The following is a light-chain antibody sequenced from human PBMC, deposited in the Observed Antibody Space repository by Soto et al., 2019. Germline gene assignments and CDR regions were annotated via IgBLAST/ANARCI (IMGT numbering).Light chain of an antibody. V-gene: IGKV1-39*01. Sequence: DIQMTQSPSSLSASVGDRVTITCRTSQSINTYLNWYQQKPGKAPKLLIYGASSLRSEVPLRFSGSGSGTDFTLTISSLQPEDFATYYCQESYSFLWGTCGQGTKVEIK. J-gene: IGKJ1*01. CDR1: QSINTY. CDR3: QESYSFLWGT. CDR2: GAS.